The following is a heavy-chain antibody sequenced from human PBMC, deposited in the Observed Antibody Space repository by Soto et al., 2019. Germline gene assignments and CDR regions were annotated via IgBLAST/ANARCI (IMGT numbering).Heavy chain of an antibody. D-gene: IGHD2-15*01. CDR3: AKDKYCSGGSCYSAFDY. Sequence: EVQLVESGGGLVQPGRSLRLSCAASGFTFDDYAMHWVRQAPGKGLEWVSGISWNSGSIGYADSVKGRFTISRDNAKNSLYLQMNSLRAEDTALYYCAKDKYCSGGSCYSAFDYWGQGTLVTVSS. V-gene: IGHV3-9*01. CDR2: ISWNSGSI. J-gene: IGHJ4*02. CDR1: GFTFDDYA.